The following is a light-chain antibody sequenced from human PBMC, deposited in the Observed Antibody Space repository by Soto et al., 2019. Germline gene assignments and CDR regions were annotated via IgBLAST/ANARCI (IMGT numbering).Light chain of an antibody. CDR1: HSVSSN. Sequence: EIVLTQSPATLSVSPGERATLSCRASHSVSSNFACYQQKPGQAPRLLIYGASTRATGIPARFSGSGSGTEFTLTISSLQSEDFAVYYCQQYNNWPPITFGQGTRLEIK. CDR2: GAS. V-gene: IGKV3-15*01. J-gene: IGKJ5*01. CDR3: QQYNNWPPIT.